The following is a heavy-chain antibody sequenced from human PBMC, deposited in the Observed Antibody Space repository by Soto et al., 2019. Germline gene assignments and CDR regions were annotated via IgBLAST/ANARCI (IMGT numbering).Heavy chain of an antibody. CDR3: ARDWIVVVPAANNFDY. CDR1: GYTFTSYG. CDR2: ISAYNGNT. Sequence: QVQLVQSGAEVKKPGASVKVSCKASGYTFTSYGISWVRQAPGQGLEWMGWISAYNGNTNYAQKLQGRVTSTTDTSTSTAYMELRSLRADDTAVYYCARDWIVVVPAANNFDYWGQGTLVTVSS. J-gene: IGHJ4*02. V-gene: IGHV1-18*01. D-gene: IGHD2-2*01.